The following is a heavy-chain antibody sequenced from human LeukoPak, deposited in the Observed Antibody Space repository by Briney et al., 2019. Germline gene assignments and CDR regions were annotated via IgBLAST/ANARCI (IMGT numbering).Heavy chain of an antibody. CDR1: GVTFSSYD. D-gene: IGHD3-22*01. J-gene: IGHJ4*02. CDR3: ARDSHDTSGYYPFDS. CDR2: IGTAGDT. Sequence: AGSLRLSCAASGVTFSSYDMRWIRQATGKGLEWVSAIGTAGDTYYPGSVKGRFTISRENAKNSLYLRMNSLRAEDTAMYYCARDSHDTSGYYPFDSWGQGTLVTVSS. V-gene: IGHV3-13*01.